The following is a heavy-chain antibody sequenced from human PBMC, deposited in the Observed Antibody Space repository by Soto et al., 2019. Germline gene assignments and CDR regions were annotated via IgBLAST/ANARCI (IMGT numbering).Heavy chain of an antibody. CDR1: GYTFTSYY. Sequence: ASVKLSCKASGYTFTSYYRHWVRQAPGQGLEWMGIINPSGGSTSYAQKFQGRVTMTRDTSTSTVYMELSSLRSEDTAVYYCARDIKRITMIVVVPLNYFDYWGQGTLVTVSS. V-gene: IGHV1-46*01. J-gene: IGHJ4*02. CDR3: ARDIKRITMIVVVPLNYFDY. CDR2: INPSGGST. D-gene: IGHD3-22*01.